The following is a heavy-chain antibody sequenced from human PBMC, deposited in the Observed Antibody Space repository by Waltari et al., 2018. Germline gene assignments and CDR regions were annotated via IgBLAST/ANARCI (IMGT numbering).Heavy chain of an antibody. CDR2: IKSWVSGGTT. CDR3: GDFTAFDY. D-gene: IGHD2-8*02. CDR1: GFTFSTAW. Sequence: EVRLVESGGGLVEAGGSLRLSWAGRGFTFSTAWMHWARQAPGKGLEWIGRIKSWVSGGTTEYGAPVKGRFTISRDDSKDTVYLQMNSLKTEDTGVYYCGDFTAFDYWGQGSLVIVSS. J-gene: IGHJ4*02. V-gene: IGHV3-15*01.